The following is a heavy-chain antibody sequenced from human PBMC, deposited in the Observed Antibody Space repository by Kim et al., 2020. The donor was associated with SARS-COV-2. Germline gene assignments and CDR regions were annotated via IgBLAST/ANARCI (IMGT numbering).Heavy chain of an antibody. V-gene: IGHV3-64*02. CDR1: GFIFHTYA. CDR2: ISSNGFDT. D-gene: IGHD2-2*01. Sequence: GGSLRLSCAASGFIFHTYAMHWARQTPGKGLEYVSAISSNGFDTYYADSVRGRFTISRDNSKNTLCLQMGSLRPEDMGVYYCAREGRHCSGTACYVFDYWGQGTLVTVSS. J-gene: IGHJ4*02. CDR3: AREGRHCSGTACYVFDY.